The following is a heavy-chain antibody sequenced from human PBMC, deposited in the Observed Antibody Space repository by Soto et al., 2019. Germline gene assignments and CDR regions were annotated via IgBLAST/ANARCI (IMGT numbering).Heavy chain of an antibody. CDR2: IIPILGIA. J-gene: IGHJ6*02. Sequence: SVKVSCKASGGTFSSYTISWVRQAPGQGLEWMGRIIPILGIANYAQKFQGRVTITADKSTGTAYMELNSLRAEDTAVYYCAKDELVIIHYYYYGMDVWGQGTTVTVSS. CDR3: AKDELVIIHYYYYGMDV. CDR1: GGTFSSYT. V-gene: IGHV1-69*04. D-gene: IGHD3-3*01.